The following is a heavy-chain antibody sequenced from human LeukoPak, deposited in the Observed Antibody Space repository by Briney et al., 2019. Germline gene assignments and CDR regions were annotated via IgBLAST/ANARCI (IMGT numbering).Heavy chain of an antibody. CDR2: INHDGST. Sequence: PSETLSLTCGVYGGSFSGGFYWSWIRQPPGKGLEWIGEINHDGSTRYNPSLKSRLTISMDKSRNQFSLKLRSVIAADTSVFYCARGRTTTTYSGTHYKSGAFDIWGQGTLVTVSS. D-gene: IGHD3-10*01. CDR3: ARGRTTTTYSGTHYKSGAFDI. CDR1: GGSFSGGFY. V-gene: IGHV4-34*01. J-gene: IGHJ3*02.